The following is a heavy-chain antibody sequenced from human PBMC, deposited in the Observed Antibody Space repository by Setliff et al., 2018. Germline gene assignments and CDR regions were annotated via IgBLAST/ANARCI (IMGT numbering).Heavy chain of an antibody. CDR2: FHTGGST. CDR1: GDSISSGSYY. J-gene: IGHJ4*02. V-gene: IGHV4-61*09. CDR3: ARHVLNRGTYPRPCDS. Sequence: KPSETLSLTCTVSGDSISSGSYYWTWIRQPAGKGLEWIGHFHTGGSTNYNRSLRSRVSISVDTSKNQFSLKLSSVTAADTAMYYCARHVLNRGTYPRPCDSWGQGTLVTVSS. D-gene: IGHD1-26*01.